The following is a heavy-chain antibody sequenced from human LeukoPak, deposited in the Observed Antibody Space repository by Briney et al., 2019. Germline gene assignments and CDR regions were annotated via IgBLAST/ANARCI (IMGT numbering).Heavy chain of an antibody. V-gene: IGHV1-69*13. CDR3: ARGRRYYDSSGLDAFNI. D-gene: IGHD3-22*01. Sequence: SVKVSCKASGGTFSSYAISWVRQAPGQGLEWMGGIIPIFGTANYAQKFQGRVTITADESTSTVYMELSSLRSEDTAVYYCARGRRYYDSSGLDAFNIWGQGTMVTVSS. CDR2: IIPIFGTA. J-gene: IGHJ3*02. CDR1: GGTFSSYA.